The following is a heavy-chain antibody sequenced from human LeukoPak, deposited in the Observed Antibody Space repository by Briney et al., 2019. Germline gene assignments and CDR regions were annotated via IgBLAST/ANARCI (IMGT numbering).Heavy chain of an antibody. D-gene: IGHD3-9*01. V-gene: IGHV3-23*01. J-gene: IGHJ4*02. CDR2: IGGSGANT. CDR1: GFTFRNYA. Sequence: PGRSLRLSCAASGFTFRNYAMHWVRQAPGKGLEWVSGIGGSGANTYYPDSVKGRFTISRDNSKNTLYLQVNSLRAEDTALYYCAKVTTGYYYYFGSWGQGAVVTGSS. CDR3: AKVTTGYYYYFGS.